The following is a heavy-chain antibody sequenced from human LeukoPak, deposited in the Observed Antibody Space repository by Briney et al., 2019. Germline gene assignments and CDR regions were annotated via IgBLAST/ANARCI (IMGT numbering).Heavy chain of an antibody. V-gene: IGHV4-59*01. J-gene: IGHJ4*02. CDR3: AREVGYCSGGSCYSYFDY. D-gene: IGHD2-15*01. CDR2: IYYSGST. CDR1: GDSISIYY. Sequence: SETLCLTCAVSGDSISIYYWSWIRQPPGKGLEWSWYIYYSGSTNYNTSLTNRVTISVAASKNQFSLKLSSVTAADTAVYYCAREVGYCSGGSCYSYFDYWGQGTLVTVSS.